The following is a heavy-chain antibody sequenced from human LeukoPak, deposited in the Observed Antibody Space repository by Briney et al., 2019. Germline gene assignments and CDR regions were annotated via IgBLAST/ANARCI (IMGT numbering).Heavy chain of an antibody. V-gene: IGHV3-48*01. CDR1: GFTFSHYS. J-gene: IGHJ4*02. CDR2: ISSSSVTT. Sequence: GGSLRLSCAASGFTFSHYSMNWVRQAPGKGLEWVSYISSSSVTTYYADSVKGRFTVSRDNSKNTLYLQMNSLRAEDTAVYHCAKMSGYRATYPPDYWGQGALVTVSS. D-gene: IGHD1-26*01. CDR3: AKMSGYRATYPPDY.